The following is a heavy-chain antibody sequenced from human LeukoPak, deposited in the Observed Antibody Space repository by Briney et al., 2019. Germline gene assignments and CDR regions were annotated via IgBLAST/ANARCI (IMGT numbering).Heavy chain of an antibody. CDR3: ARDTYFGVVIIPDDAFDI. CDR1: GYTLTELS. CDR2: FDPEDGET. Sequence: ASVKVSCKVSGYTLTELSMHWVRQAPGKGLEWMGGFDPEDGETIYAQKFQGRVTMTADTSTSTAYMELRSLRSDDTAVYYCARDTYFGVVIIPDDAFDIWGQGTMVTVSS. J-gene: IGHJ3*02. D-gene: IGHD3-3*01. V-gene: IGHV1-24*01.